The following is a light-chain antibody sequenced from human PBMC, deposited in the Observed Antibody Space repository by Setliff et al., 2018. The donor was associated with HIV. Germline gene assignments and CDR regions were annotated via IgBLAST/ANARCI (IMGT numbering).Light chain of an antibody. Sequence: QSALAQPTSASGSPGQSVTISCTGSSSDIGRYNFVSWYQQHPAKAPRLIIFDVSARPSGVPDRFSGSKSDNTASLTISGLQIDDEADYFCSSYAGDNYLIFGSGTKVTVL. CDR3: SSYAGDNYLI. V-gene: IGLV2-8*01. J-gene: IGLJ1*01. CDR2: DVS. CDR1: SSDIGRYNF.